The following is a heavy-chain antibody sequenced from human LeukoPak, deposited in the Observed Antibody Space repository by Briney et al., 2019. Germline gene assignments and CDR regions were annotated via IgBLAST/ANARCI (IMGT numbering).Heavy chain of an antibody. V-gene: IGHV4-4*07. D-gene: IGHD2-8*01. Sequence: SETLSLTCTVSGGSISTYYWSWIRQPAGKGLEWIGRIYTSGSTNYNPSLKSRVTMLVDTSKNQFSLKVSSVTAADTAVYYCARTNLYYYYMDVWGKGTTVTVSS. CDR3: ARTNLYYYYMDV. CDR1: GGSISTYY. J-gene: IGHJ6*03. CDR2: IYTSGST.